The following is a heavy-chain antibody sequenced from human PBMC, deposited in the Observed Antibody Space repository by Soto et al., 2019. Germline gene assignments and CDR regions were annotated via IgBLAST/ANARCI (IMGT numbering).Heavy chain of an antibody. CDR3: ACQLPDSREELDAFDI. D-gene: IGHD3-22*01. CDR2: INHSGST. CDR1: GGSFSGYY. J-gene: IGHJ3*02. V-gene: IGHV4-34*01. Sequence: SETLSLTCAVYGGSFSGYYWSWIRQPPGEGLEWIGEINHSGSTNYNPSLKSRVTISVDTSKNQFSLKLSSVTAADTAVYYCACQLPDSREELDAFDIWGQGTMVTVS.